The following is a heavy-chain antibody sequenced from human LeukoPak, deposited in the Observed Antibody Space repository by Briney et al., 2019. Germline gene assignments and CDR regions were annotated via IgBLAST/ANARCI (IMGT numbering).Heavy chain of an antibody. CDR1: GGTFSSYD. Sequence: GASVKVSCKASGGTFSSYDIRWVRQAPGQGLEWMGRIIPIFGTANYAQKFQGRVTITTDESTSTAYIELSSLRSEDTAVYYCARDLLIAASDSWFDPWGQGTLVTVSS. V-gene: IGHV1-69*05. D-gene: IGHD6-6*01. J-gene: IGHJ5*02. CDR3: ARDLLIAASDSWFDP. CDR2: IIPIFGTA.